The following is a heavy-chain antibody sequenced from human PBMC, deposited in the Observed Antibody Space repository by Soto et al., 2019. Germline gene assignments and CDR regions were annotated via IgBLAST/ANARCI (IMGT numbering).Heavy chain of an antibody. CDR2: IIPILGIA. CDR3: ARDYYGSEYYYYGMDV. CDR1: GYTFTSCG. Sequence: SVKVSCKASGYTFTSCGISWVRQAPGQGLEWMGRIIPILGIANYAQKFQGRVTITADKSTSTAYMELSSLRSEDTAVYYCARDYYGSEYYYYGMDVWGQGTTVTVSS. V-gene: IGHV1-69*04. D-gene: IGHD3-10*01. J-gene: IGHJ6*02.